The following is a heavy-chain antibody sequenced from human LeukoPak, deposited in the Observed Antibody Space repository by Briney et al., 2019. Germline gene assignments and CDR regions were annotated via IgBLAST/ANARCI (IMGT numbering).Heavy chain of an antibody. Sequence: SETLSLTCAVYGGSFSGYYWSWIRQPPGKGLEWIGEINHSGSTTHNPSLKSRVTISVDTSKNQSSLKLSSVTAADTAVYYCASVEEGYSNPYYYYMDVWGKGTTVTVSS. D-gene: IGHD4-11*01. CDR3: ASVEEGYSNPYYYYMDV. CDR1: GGSFSGYY. V-gene: IGHV4-34*01. CDR2: INHSGST. J-gene: IGHJ6*03.